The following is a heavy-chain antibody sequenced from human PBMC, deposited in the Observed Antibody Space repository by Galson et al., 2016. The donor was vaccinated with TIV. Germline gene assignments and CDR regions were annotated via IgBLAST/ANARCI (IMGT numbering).Heavy chain of an antibody. D-gene: IGHD3-10*01. CDR3: ASYGSGRQASFDY. J-gene: IGHJ4*02. Sequence: SVKVSCKASGYTFTRYYMHWMRQAPGQGLEWMGVINPSDGGTIYAQRLQGRVNMTRDTSTSTVYMELISLRSEDTVIYYCASYGSGRQASFDYRGQGTLVTVSS. V-gene: IGHV1-46*03. CDR1: GYTFTRYY. CDR2: INPSDGGT.